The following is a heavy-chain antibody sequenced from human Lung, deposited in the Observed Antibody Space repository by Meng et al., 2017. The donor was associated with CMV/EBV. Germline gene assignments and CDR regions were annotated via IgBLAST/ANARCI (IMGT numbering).Heavy chain of an antibody. CDR2: INPILSMA. D-gene: IGHD3-3*01. CDR1: GGTFDNYA. J-gene: IGHJ6*02. V-gene: IGHV1-69*10. Sequence: SSXXVSXKAPGGTFDNYAISWVRQAPGQGLEWMGGINPILSMATYPQRFQGRVTITADKSTTTAYMELSSLRSEDTALYYCARVFKTRRGIFGTVSGGYYGMDAWXQGTTVTVSS. CDR3: ARVFKTRRGIFGTVSGGYYGMDA.